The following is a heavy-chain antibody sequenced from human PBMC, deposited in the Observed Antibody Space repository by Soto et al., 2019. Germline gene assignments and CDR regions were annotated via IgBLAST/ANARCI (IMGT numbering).Heavy chain of an antibody. Sequence: QVHLVQSGAEVKKPGASVKVSCKGSGYDFTTYGITWVRQAPGQGLEWMAWISAHNGNTDYAQKLQGRVTVTRDTPTSTAYMELRSLRPDATAMYYCARGRYGDYWGQGALVTVSS. V-gene: IGHV1-18*01. CDR3: ARGRYGDY. D-gene: IGHD1-1*01. CDR1: GYDFTTYG. CDR2: ISAHNGNT. J-gene: IGHJ4*02.